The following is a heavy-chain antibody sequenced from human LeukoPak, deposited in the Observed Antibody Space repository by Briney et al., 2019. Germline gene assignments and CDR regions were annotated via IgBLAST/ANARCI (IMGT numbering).Heavy chain of an antibody. CDR1: GYTFTSYD. CDR2: MNPNSGNT. J-gene: IGHJ6*02. V-gene: IGHV1-8*01. Sequence: ASVKVSCKASGYTFTSYDINWVRQATGQGLEWMGWMNPNSGNTGYAQKFQGRVTMTRNTSISTAYMELSSLRSEDTAVYYCARAPLYYYYYGMDVRGQGTTVTVSS. CDR3: ARAPLYYYYYGMDV.